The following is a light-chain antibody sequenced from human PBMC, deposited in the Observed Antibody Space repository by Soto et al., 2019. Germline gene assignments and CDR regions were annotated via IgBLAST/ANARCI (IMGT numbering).Light chain of an antibody. CDR3: CSYAGSYTLV. Sequence: QPVLTQPRSVSGSPGQSVTISCTGTSSDVGGYNYVSWYQQHPGKAPKLMIYDVTKRPSGVPDHFSGSKSGNTASLTISGLQAEDEADYYCCSYAGSYTLVFGGGTKLTVL. CDR2: DVT. CDR1: SSDVGGYNY. J-gene: IGLJ3*02. V-gene: IGLV2-11*01.